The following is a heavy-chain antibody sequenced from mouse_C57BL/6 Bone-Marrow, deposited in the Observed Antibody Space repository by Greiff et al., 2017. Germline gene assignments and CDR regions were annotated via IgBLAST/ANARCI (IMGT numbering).Heavy chain of an antibody. D-gene: IGHD1-1*01. Sequence: EVKLVESGPELVKPGASVKISCKASGYSFTGYYMNWVKQSPEKSLEWIGEINPSTGGTTYNQKFKAKATLTVDKSSSTAYMQLKSLTSEDSAVYYCAKGYGSSYNFDYWGQGTTLTVSS. CDR3: AKGYGSSYNFDY. CDR2: INPSTGGT. CDR1: GYSFTGYY. V-gene: IGHV1-42*01. J-gene: IGHJ2*01.